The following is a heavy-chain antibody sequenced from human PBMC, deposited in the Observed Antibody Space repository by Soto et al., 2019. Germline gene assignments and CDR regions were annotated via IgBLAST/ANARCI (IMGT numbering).Heavy chain of an antibody. V-gene: IGHV3-23*01. J-gene: IGHJ1*01. D-gene: IGHD2-21*02. CDR2: LSGSGANT. CDR1: GFTFSDYA. CDR3: AIRWGYCGGDCFSWGFQH. Sequence: EVQLLESGGGLVQPGGSLRLSCAASGFTFSDYAMGWVRQAPGKGLEWVSGLSGSGANTYYADSVKGRFTISRANPTDTLYLQMNNLRAEDTAVYFCAIRWGYCGGDCFSWGFQHWGQGTLVTVSS.